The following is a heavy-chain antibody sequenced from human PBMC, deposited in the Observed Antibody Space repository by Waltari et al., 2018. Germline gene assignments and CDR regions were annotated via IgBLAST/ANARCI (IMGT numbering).Heavy chain of an antibody. J-gene: IGHJ4*02. CDR1: GGSISSSY. V-gene: IGHV4-59*01. D-gene: IGHD6-13*01. CDR2: IYYSGST. Sequence: QVQLQESGPGLVKPSETLSLTCTVSGGSISSSYWSWIRQPPGKGLEWIGYIYYSGSTNYNPSLKSRVTISVDTSKNQFSLKLSSVTAADTAVYYCARGGYSSSSFDYWGQGTLVTVSS. CDR3: ARGGYSSSSFDY.